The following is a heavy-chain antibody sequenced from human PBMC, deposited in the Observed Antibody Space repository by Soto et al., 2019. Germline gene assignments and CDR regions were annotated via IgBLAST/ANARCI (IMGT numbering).Heavy chain of an antibody. CDR2: ISTYNGLT. Sequence: QVQLVQSAPEVKKPGASVTVSCKASGYTFTNYGLNWLRQAPGQGPQWMGRISTYNGLTNYAQKFQGRITMTTDASTNIVSMELRSITSDDTAVYYCARDLRYGYNFGDWFDPWGQGTLVTVSS. CDR1: GYTFTNYG. V-gene: IGHV1-18*04. D-gene: IGHD3-16*01. CDR3: ARDLRYGYNFGDWFDP. J-gene: IGHJ5*02.